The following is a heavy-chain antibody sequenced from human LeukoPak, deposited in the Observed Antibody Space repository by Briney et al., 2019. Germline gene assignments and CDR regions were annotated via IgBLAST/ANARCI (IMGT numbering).Heavy chain of an antibody. D-gene: IGHD6-13*01. CDR2: MSPNSDYT. CDR1: GYTFTSYD. V-gene: IGHV1-8*01. Sequence: ASVKVSCKASGYTFTSYDINWVRQATGQGLEWMGWMSPNSDYTGYAQKFQGRVTMTRNTSISTAYMELSSLRFDDTAVYYCARAYSSSWSYFDYWGQGTLVTVSS. CDR3: ARAYSSSWSYFDY. J-gene: IGHJ4*02.